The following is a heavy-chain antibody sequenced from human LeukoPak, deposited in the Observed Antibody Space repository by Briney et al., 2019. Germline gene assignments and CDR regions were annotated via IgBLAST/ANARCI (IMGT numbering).Heavy chain of an antibody. D-gene: IGHD1-20*01. CDR3: ARESITGHRDFDY. CDR1: GFTFSSYS. Sequence: RGSLRLSCAASGFTFSSYSMNWVRQAPGKGLEWVSYISSGSRTIYYADSLKGRFTTSRDNAKNSLYLQMNSLRAEDTAVYYCARESITGHRDFDYWGQGTLVTVSS. V-gene: IGHV3-48*01. CDR2: ISSGSRTI. J-gene: IGHJ4*02.